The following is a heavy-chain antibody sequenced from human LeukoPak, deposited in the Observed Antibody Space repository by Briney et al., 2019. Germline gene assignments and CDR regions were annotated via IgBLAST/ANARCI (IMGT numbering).Heavy chain of an antibody. CDR2: INRSGSI. CDR1: GGSSNGFY. D-gene: IGHD5-12*01. J-gene: IGHJ4*02. CDR3: ARGLESGHDGPLAS. Sequence: SGPLSLTCAVYGGSSNGFYWSWIRQPPGKGLEWIGEINRSGSINYNPSLKSRVAISVDPSMNQISLKLWSVTAADTAVYYCARGLESGHDGPLASWGQGTLVTVSS. V-gene: IGHV4-34*01.